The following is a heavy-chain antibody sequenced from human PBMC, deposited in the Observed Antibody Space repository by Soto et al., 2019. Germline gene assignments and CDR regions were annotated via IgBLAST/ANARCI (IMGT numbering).Heavy chain of an antibody. D-gene: IGHD3-16*01. CDR3: GHRRESYEYAGLDV. V-gene: IGHV2-5*01. Sequence: ESVPTLVNPTQTLTLTCTFSGFSLTTGGLGVGWIRQPPGKALEWLGVIYWNEDRRYNPSLRSRLTITKDTSTNQVVLTMTTMEPVDTATYYCGHRRESYEYAGLDVCGQGATVTVSS. CDR1: GFSLTTGGLG. CDR2: IYWNEDR. J-gene: IGHJ6*02.